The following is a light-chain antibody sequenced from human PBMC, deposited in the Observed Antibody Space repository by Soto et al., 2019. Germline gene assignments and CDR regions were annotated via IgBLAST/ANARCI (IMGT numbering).Light chain of an antibody. V-gene: IGKV3-11*01. Sequence: EVVLTQSPATLSLSPGDRATLSCRASQSVSIDFAWYQQKPGQAPRLLIYDASSRATCIPARFSGSGSGTDCTLTIGILEPEDFAVYYCQHRHNFGPGTKVDIK. CDR1: QSVSID. J-gene: IGKJ3*01. CDR2: DAS. CDR3: QHRHN.